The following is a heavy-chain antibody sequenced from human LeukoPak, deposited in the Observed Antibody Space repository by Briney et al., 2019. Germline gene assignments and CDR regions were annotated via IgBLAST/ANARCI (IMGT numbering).Heavy chain of an antibody. CDR1: GGSISSGGYF. Sequence: SETLSLTCTVSGGSISSGGYFWSWLRQHPGKGLEWIGYIYYSGSTYYNPSLKSRVTISVDTSKNQFSLKLSSVTAADTAVYYCARGSPRTGFDPWGQGTLVTVPS. D-gene: IGHD1-14*01. J-gene: IGHJ5*02. CDR3: ARGSPRTGFDP. V-gene: IGHV4-31*03. CDR2: IYYSGST.